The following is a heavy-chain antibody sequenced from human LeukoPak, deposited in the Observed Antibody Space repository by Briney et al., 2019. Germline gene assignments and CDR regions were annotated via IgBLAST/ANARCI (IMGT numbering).Heavy chain of an antibody. Sequence: GASVRVSCKASGYTFTGYYIHWVRQAPGQGLEWMGLINPNSGGTNYAQKFQGRVTMTRDTSISTAYMELSRLRSDDTAVYYCARGIVATIRHYYYGMDVWGQGTTVTVSS. CDR3: ARGIVATIRHYYYGMDV. CDR2: INPNSGGT. V-gene: IGHV1-2*02. D-gene: IGHD5-12*01. J-gene: IGHJ6*02. CDR1: GYTFTGYY.